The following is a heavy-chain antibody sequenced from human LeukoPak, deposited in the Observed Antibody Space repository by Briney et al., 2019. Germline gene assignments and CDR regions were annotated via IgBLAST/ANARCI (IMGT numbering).Heavy chain of an antibody. D-gene: IGHD3-16*02. V-gene: IGHV4-39*07. CDR3: ASSAFVGSHYDYVWGNYRLFDY. CDR1: GGSISSSSYY. J-gene: IGHJ4*02. CDR2: IYYSGST. Sequence: RSSETLSLTCTVSGGSISSSSYYWGWIRQPPGKGLEWIGSIYYSGSTYYNPSLKSRVTISVDTSKNQFSLKLSSVTAADTAVYYCASSAFVGSHYDYVWGNYRLFDYWGQGTLVTVSS.